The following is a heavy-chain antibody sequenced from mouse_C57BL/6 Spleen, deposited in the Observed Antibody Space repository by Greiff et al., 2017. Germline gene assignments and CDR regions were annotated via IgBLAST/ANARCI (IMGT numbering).Heavy chain of an antibody. CDR2: IHPNSGST. V-gene: IGHV1-64*01. D-gene: IGHD2-3*01. J-gene: IGHJ1*03. CDR1: GYTFTSYW. CDR3: ARDGYYIYWYFDV. Sequence: VQLQQPGAELVKPGASVKLSCKASGYTFTSYWMHWVKQRPGQGLEWIGMIHPNSGSTNYNEKFKSKATLTVDKSSSTAYMRLSSLTSEDSAVYYCARDGYYIYWYFDVWGTGTTVTVSS.